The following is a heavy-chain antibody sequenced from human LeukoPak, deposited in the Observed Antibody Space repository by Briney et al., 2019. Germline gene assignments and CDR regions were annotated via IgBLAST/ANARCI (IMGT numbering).Heavy chain of an antibody. CDR1: GYSISSDYY. J-gene: IGHJ3*02. CDR2: IYHSGST. V-gene: IGHV4-38-2*02. Sequence: SETLSLTCTVSGYSISSDYYWGWIRQPPGKGLEWIGNIYHSGSTYYNPSLKSRVTISVDTSKNQFSLKLSSVTAADTAVYYCARGGLYYYDSSGYRAFDIWGQGTMVTVSS. D-gene: IGHD3-22*01. CDR3: ARGGLYYYDSSGYRAFDI.